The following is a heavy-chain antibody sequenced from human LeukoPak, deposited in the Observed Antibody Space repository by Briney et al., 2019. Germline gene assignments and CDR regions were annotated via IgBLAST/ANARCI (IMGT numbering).Heavy chain of an antibody. CDR3: ARGFNDFWSGSQLEY. D-gene: IGHD3-3*01. V-gene: IGHV3-30-3*01. CDR2: ILYDGGKT. Sequence: GGSLRLSCAASGFIFGGYAMHWVRQAPGKGLQWLAVILYDGGKTYYADSVEGRFTISRDNSKSTVYLEINSLRSEDTAIYYCARGFNDFWSGSQLEYWGQGTLVTVSS. J-gene: IGHJ4*02. CDR1: GFIFGGYA.